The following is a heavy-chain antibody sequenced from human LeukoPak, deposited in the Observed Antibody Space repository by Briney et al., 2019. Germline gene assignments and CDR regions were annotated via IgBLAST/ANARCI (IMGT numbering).Heavy chain of an antibody. J-gene: IGHJ6*02. D-gene: IGHD2-15*01. V-gene: IGHV3-53*05. CDR3: VRGYSFGPYGMDV. Sequence: GGSLRLSCAASGFTVSSNYMSWVRQAPGKGLEWVPVIYSGGSTYYADSVKGRFTISRDNSKNTLYLQMSSLRAEDTAVYFCVRGYSFGPYGMDVWGQGTTVTVSS. CDR1: GFTVSSNY. CDR2: IYSGGST.